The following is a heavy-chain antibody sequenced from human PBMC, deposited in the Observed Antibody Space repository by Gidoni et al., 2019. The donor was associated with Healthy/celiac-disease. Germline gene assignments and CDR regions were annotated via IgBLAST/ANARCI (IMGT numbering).Heavy chain of an antibody. Sequence: EVQLVESGGGLVQPGRSLRLSCAASGFTFDDYAMHWVRQAPGKGLEWVSGISWNSGSIGYADSVKGRFTISRDNAKNSLYLQMNSLRAEDTALYYCAKDRTGGSSRYYFDYWGQGTLVTVSS. J-gene: IGHJ4*02. D-gene: IGHD6-13*01. CDR1: GFTFDDYA. CDR2: ISWNSGSI. V-gene: IGHV3-9*01. CDR3: AKDRTGGSSRYYFDY.